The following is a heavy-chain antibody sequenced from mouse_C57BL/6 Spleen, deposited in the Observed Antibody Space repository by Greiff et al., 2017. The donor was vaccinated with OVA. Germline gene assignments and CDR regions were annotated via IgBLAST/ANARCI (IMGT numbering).Heavy chain of an antibody. CDR1: GYSITSGYY. CDR2: GRVDCST. J-gene: IGHJ2*01. V-gene: IGHV3-6*01. Sequence: EVQVVESGPGLVKPSQSLSLTCSVTGYSITSGYYWNWYGQWGGEKLDWGGGGRVDCSTHDNPSLKNRISITRDTSKNQFFLKLNSVTTEDTATYYCARELDNVRGFDYWGQGTTLTVSS. D-gene: IGHD3-2*02. CDR3: ARELDNVRGFDY.